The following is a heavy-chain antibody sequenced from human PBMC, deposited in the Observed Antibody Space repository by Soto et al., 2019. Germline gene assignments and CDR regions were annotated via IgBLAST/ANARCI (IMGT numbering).Heavy chain of an antibody. CDR2: ISSNSNYI. Sequence: EMQLVESGGGMVKPGGPLSLSCVASGFTFSSYTMNWVRQAPGKGLEWVSSISSNSNYIYYADEVKGRFTISRDNAKNPLYLQMNSLRAEDTAVYYCARMDSWSYYGALRFWGQGTLVTVSS. D-gene: IGHD1-26*01. J-gene: IGHJ4*02. CDR3: ARMDSWSYYGALRF. CDR1: GFTFSSYT. V-gene: IGHV3-21*01.